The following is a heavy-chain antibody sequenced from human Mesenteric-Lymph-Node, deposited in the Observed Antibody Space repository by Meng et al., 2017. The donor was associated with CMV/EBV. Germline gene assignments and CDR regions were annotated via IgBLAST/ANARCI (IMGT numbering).Heavy chain of an antibody. CDR1: GGSISSGDYY. D-gene: IGHD2-2*01. V-gene: IGHV4-30-4*08. Sequence: LSLTCTVSGGSISSGDYYWSWIRQPPGKGLEWIGYIYYSGSTYYNPSLKSRVTISVDTSKNQFSLKLSSVTAADTAVYYCARGRGYCSSTSCPIGNYGMDVWGQGTTVTVSS. CDR2: IYYSGST. J-gene: IGHJ6*02. CDR3: ARGRGYCSSTSCPIGNYGMDV.